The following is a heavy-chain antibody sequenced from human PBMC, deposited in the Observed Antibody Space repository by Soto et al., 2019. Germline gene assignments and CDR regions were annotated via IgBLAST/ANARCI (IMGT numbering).Heavy chain of an antibody. V-gene: IGHV3-30-3*01. CDR1: GFTFSSYA. CDR3: ARVHLRFLVYYGMDV. CDR2: ISYDGSNK. D-gene: IGHD3-3*01. Sequence: QVQLVESGGGVVQPGRSLRLSCAASGFTFSSYAMHWVRQAPGKGLEWVAVISYDGSNKYYADSVKGRFTISRENSKNTLYLQMNSLRAEDTAVYYCARVHLRFLVYYGMDVWGQGTTVTVSS. J-gene: IGHJ6*02.